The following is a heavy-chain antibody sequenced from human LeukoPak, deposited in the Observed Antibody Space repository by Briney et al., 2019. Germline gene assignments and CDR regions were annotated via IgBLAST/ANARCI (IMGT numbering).Heavy chain of an antibody. D-gene: IGHD5-18*01. CDR3: ASEGGYSYGPAFDY. CDR2: IIPIFGTA. V-gene: IGHV1-69*05. J-gene: IGHJ4*02. Sequence: SVKVSXKASGGTFSSYAISWVRQAPGQGLEWMGGIIPIFGTANYAQKFQGRVTITTDESTSTAYMELSSLRSEDTAVYYCASEGGYSYGPAFDYWGQGTLVTVSS. CDR1: GGTFSSYA.